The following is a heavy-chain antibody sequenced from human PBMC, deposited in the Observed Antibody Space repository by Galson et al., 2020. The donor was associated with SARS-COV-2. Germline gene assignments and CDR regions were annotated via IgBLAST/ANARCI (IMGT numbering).Heavy chain of an antibody. D-gene: IGHD3-3*01. CDR3: ASMSSDFWNDYDSSDFVY. CDR1: GFTLSSNS. V-gene: IGHV3-21*01. J-gene: IGHJ4*02. Sequence: GGSLRLSCAASGFTLSSNSMNWVRQPPGKGLEWVSSISSSGSSRDYADPVKGRFTISRDNAKNSLYLQRNSLGVEDTAVYYCASMSSDFWNDYDSSDFVYWGQGTLVTVSS. CDR2: ISSSGSSR.